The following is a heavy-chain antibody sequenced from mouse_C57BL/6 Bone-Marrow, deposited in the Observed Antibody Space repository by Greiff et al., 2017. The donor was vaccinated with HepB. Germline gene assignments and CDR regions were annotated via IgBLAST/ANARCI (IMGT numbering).Heavy chain of an antibody. J-gene: IGHJ4*01. D-gene: IGHD1-1*01. V-gene: IGHV2-2*01. CDR3: ARRTRYYYGSSYYAMDY. Sequence: VKLQQSGPGLVQPSQSLSITCTVSGFSLTSYGVHWVRQSPGKGLEWLGVIWSGGSTDYNAAFISRLSISKDNSKSQVFFKMNSLQADDTAIYYCARRTRYYYGSSYYAMDYWGQGTSVTVSS. CDR1: GFSLTSYG. CDR2: IWSGGST.